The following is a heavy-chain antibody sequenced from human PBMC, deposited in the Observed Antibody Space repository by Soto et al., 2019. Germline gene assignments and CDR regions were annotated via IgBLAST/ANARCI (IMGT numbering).Heavy chain of an antibody. CDR2: ISAYNGNT. J-gene: IGHJ4*02. D-gene: IGHD2-15*01. Sequence: QVQLVQSGAEVKKPGASVKVSCKASGYTFTSYGISWVRQAPGQGLEWMGWISAYNGNTNHAQKLQGKVTMTTDTSTSKAYMELKSLISDDTAVYCCAREGSGGPIDYWGQGTLVTVSS. CDR1: GYTFTSYG. V-gene: IGHV1-18*01. CDR3: AREGSGGPIDY.